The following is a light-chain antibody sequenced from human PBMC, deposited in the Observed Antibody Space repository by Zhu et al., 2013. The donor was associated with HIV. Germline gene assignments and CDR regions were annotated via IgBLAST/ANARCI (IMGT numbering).Light chain of an antibody. CDR1: SSNIGSNT. V-gene: IGLV1-44*01. CDR2: SND. CDR3: AAWDDRLKGLT. Sequence: QSVLTQPPSASGTPGQRVVMSCSGSSSNIGSNTVSWYQQVPGTAPQLLIYSNDQRPSGVPDRFSGSKSGTSASLAISGLRSEDEADYYCAAWDDRLKGLTLGGGTKVTVL. J-gene: IGLJ2*01.